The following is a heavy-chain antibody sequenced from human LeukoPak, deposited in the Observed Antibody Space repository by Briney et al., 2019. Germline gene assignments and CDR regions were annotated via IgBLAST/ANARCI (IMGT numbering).Heavy chain of an antibody. J-gene: IGHJ4*02. CDR1: GYTFTGYY. CDR3: ARQKAYDLLTAAGYYFDF. CDR2: INPNSGGT. D-gene: IGHD3-9*01. Sequence: AAVKVSCKASGYTFTGYYMHWVRQAPGQGLEWMGWINPNSGGTNYAQKFQGRVTMTRDTSISTAYMELSRLRSDDTAVYYCARQKAYDLLTAAGYYFDFWGQGTLVTVSS. V-gene: IGHV1-2*02.